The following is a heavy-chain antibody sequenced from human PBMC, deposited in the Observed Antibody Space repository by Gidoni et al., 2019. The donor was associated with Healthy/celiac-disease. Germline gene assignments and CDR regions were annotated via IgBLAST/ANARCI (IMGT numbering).Heavy chain of an antibody. CDR3: AREGSSSSDSTYADYFDY. Sequence: EVQLVESGGGLVKPGGSLRLSFAASGFTFRSYSMNWVRQAPGKGLEWVSSISSSSSYIYYADSVKGRFTISRDNAKNSLYLQMNSLRAEDTAVYYCAREGSSSSDSTYADYFDYWGQGTLVTVSS. CDR2: ISSSSSYI. J-gene: IGHJ4*02. CDR1: GFTFRSYS. D-gene: IGHD6-6*01. V-gene: IGHV3-21*01.